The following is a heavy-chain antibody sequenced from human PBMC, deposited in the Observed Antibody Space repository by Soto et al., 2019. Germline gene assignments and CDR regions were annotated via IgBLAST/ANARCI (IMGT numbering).Heavy chain of an antibody. CDR2: ISGSGGST. J-gene: IGHJ4*02. CDR1: GFTFSSYA. D-gene: IGHD3-22*01. V-gene: IGHV3-23*01. Sequence: GGSLRLSCAASGFTFSSYAMSWVRQAPGKGLEWVSAISGSGGSTYYANSVKGRFTISRDNSKNTLYLQMNSLRAEDTAVYYCAKTMSRLGYYFDYWGQGTLVTVSS. CDR3: AKTMSRLGYYFDY.